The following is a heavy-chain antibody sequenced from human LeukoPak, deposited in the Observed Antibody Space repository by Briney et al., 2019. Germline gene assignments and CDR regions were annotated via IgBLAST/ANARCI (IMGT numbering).Heavy chain of an antibody. CDR3: AKDNGDRYFDY. D-gene: IGHD3-10*01. V-gene: IGHV3-30*18. CDR2: ISYDGSNK. CDR1: GGSIISSD. Sequence: LSLTCTVSGGSIISSDYHWGWVRQAPGKGLEWVAVISYDGSNKYYADSVKGRFTISRDNSKNTLYLQMNSLRAEDTAVYYCAKDNGDRYFDYWGQGTLVTVSS. J-gene: IGHJ4*02.